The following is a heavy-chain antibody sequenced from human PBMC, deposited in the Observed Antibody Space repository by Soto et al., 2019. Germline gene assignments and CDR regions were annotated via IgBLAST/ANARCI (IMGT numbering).Heavy chain of an antibody. CDR2: INHSGST. Sequence: QVQLQQWGAGLLKPSETLSLTCAVYGGSFSGYFWSWIRQPPGKGLECLGEINHSGSTNYNPSLKRRVTIAVDTSKDHFSLKLSSVTAADTAGYYCARGVVVADTRVLWYFDLWGRGTLVTVS. CDR1: GGSFSGYF. J-gene: IGHJ2*01. D-gene: IGHD2-15*01. V-gene: IGHV4-34*02. CDR3: ARGVVVADTRVLWYFDL.